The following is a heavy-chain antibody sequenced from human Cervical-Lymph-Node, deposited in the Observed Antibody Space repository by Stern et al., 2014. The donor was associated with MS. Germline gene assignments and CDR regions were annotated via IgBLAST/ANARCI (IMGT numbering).Heavy chain of an antibody. D-gene: IGHD7-27*01. CDR1: GLNFSSSG. V-gene: IGHV3-30*03. Sequence: DQLVESGGGVVQPGASLRLSCVASGLNFSSSGMHWVRQAPGKGLEWVAVISSGGNNKPYADSVKGRFTISRDNSKSTLYLQMNSLRPEDTAVYYCSRHSRTGWFDPWGRGTLVTVSS. CDR2: ISSGGNNK. CDR3: SRHSRTGWFDP. J-gene: IGHJ5*02.